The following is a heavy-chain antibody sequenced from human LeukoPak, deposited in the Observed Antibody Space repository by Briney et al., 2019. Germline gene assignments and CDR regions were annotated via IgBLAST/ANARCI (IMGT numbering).Heavy chain of an antibody. J-gene: IGHJ4*02. V-gene: IGHV1-69*06. Sequence: SVKVSCKASGGTFSSYAISWVRQAPGQGLEWMGGIIPIFGTANYAQKFQGRVTITADKSTSTAYMELSSLRSEDTAVYYCARGGQWLAYYFDYWGQGTLVTVSS. CDR2: IIPIFGTA. CDR1: GGTFSSYA. D-gene: IGHD6-19*01. CDR3: ARGGQWLAYYFDY.